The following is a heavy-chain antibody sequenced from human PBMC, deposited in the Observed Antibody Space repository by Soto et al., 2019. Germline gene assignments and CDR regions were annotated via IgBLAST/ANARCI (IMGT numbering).Heavy chain of an antibody. J-gene: IGHJ6*02. Sequence: LTCTVSGGSVSSGSYHWTWIRQPPGKGLEWIGYIYYSGSTNYNPSLKSRVTISVDTSKNQFSLKLSSVTAADTAVYYCARDNMRARDGMDVWGQGTTVTVSS. CDR3: ARDNMRARDGMDV. CDR2: IYYSGST. CDR1: GGSVSSGSYH. V-gene: IGHV4-61*01. D-gene: IGHD3-16*01.